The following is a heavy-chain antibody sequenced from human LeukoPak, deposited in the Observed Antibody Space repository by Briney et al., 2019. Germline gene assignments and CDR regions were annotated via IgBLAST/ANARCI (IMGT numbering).Heavy chain of an antibody. CDR3: ARVSAGRLHDAFDI. J-gene: IGHJ3*02. CDR1: GFTFSSYS. Sequence: GGSLRLSCAASGFTFSSYSTNWVRQAPGKGLEWVSSISSSSSYIYYADSVKGRFTISRDNAKNSLYLQMNSLRAEDTAVYYCARVSAGRLHDAFDIWGQGTMVTVSS. CDR2: ISSSSSYI. V-gene: IGHV3-21*01.